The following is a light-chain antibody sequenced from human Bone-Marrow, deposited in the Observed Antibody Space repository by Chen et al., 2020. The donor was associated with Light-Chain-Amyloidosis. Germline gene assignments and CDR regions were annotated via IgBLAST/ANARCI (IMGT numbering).Light chain of an antibody. CDR1: QSVSSSS. V-gene: IGKV3-20*01. J-gene: IGKJ3*01. Sequence: EIVLTQSPGTLSLSPGESATLSFRASQSVSSSSLAWYQQKPGQAPRLLVHGASSRATGVPDRCSGSGSGTDFTLTISRLEPEDFAMYYCQQYGSSPFTFGPGTKVDIK. CDR3: QQYGSSPFT. CDR2: GAS.